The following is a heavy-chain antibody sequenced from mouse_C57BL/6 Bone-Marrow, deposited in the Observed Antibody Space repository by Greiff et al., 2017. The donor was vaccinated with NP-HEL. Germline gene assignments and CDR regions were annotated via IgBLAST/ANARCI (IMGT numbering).Heavy chain of an antibody. D-gene: IGHD1-1*01. CDR3: ARYYGSSYRYFDV. V-gene: IGHV1-18*01. CDR1: GYTFTDYN. J-gene: IGHJ1*03. CDR2: INPNNGGT. Sequence: EVQLQQSGPELVKPGASVKIPCKASGYTFTDYNMDWVKQSHGKSLEWIGDINPNNGGTIYNQKFKGKATLTVDKSSSTAYMEPRSLTSEDTAVYYCARYYGSSYRYFDVWGTGTTVTVSS.